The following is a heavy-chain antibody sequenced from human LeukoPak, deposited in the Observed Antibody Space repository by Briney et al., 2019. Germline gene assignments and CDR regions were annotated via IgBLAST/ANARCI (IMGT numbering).Heavy chain of an antibody. CDR2: IYYSGST. V-gene: IGHV4-59*08. CDR3: ARGVGYDDTLGSYYGFFDY. Sequence: SETLSLTCTVSGGSISSYYWSWIRQPPGKGLEWIGYIYYSGSTNYNPSLKSRVTISVDTSKNELSLQLNSVTAADTAVYFCARGVGYDDTLGSYYGFFDYWGQGTLVAVSS. CDR1: GGSISSYY. J-gene: IGHJ4*02. D-gene: IGHD3-22*01.